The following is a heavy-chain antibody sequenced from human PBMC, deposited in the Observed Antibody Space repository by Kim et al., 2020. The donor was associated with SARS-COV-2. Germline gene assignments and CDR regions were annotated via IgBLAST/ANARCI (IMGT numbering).Heavy chain of an antibody. CDR2: IKQDGSEK. J-gene: IGHJ4*01. Sequence: GGSLRLSCAASGFTFSRYWMSWVRQAPGKGLEWVANIKQDGSEKDYVDAVKGRFTISRDNAGNSLFLQMNSLRAEDTAVYYCASHNVSTSQRWGLDYWG. V-gene: IGHV3-7*01. D-gene: IGHD4-17*01. CDR1: GFTFSRYW. CDR3: ASHNVSTSQRWGLDY.